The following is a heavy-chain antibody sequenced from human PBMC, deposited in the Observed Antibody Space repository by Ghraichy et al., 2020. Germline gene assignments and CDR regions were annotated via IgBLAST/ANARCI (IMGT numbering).Heavy chain of an antibody. J-gene: IGHJ4*02. CDR2: IYSSGTT. CDR1: NGSVTGYY. Sequence: SETLSLTCSVSNGSVTGYYWSWLRQPTGQGLEWIAYIYSSGTTYYNPSLQSRVTISIDTSKNQISLKVTSLTAADTAVYYCARGGRYYDRSGYFDDWGQGTLVTVSS. CDR3: ARGGRYYDRSGYFDD. D-gene: IGHD3-22*01. V-gene: IGHV4-59*02.